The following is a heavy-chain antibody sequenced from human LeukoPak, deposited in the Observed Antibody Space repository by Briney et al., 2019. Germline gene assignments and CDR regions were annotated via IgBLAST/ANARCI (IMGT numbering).Heavy chain of an antibody. CDR1: GGSISSSSYY. Sequence: SETLSLTCTVSGGSISSSSYYWGWLRQPPGKGLEWIGSIYYSGSTYYNASLKSRVTISVDTSKNQFPLKLSSVTAADTAVYYCARHLDFWSGYLLYYFDYWGQGTLVTVSS. CDR3: ARHLDFWSGYLLYYFDY. CDR2: IYYSGST. D-gene: IGHD3-3*01. V-gene: IGHV4-39*01. J-gene: IGHJ4*02.